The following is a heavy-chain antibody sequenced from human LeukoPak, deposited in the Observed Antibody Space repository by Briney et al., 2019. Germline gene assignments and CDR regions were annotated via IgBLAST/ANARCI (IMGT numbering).Heavy chain of an antibody. CDR2: ISGSGGST. Sequence: PGGSLRLSCAASGFTFSSYAMSWVRQAPGKGLEWVSAISGSGGSTYYADSVKGRFTISRANSKNTLYLQMNSLRAEDTAVYYCAKDVAAPGWFDPWGQGTLVTVSS. V-gene: IGHV3-23*01. CDR1: GFTFSSYA. J-gene: IGHJ5*02. CDR3: AKDVAAPGWFDP. D-gene: IGHD6-13*01.